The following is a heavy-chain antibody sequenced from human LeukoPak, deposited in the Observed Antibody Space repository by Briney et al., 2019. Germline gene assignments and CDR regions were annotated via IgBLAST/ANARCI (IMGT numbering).Heavy chain of an antibody. D-gene: IGHD3-10*01. CDR3: ARDREPITMVRGVDY. CDR1: GFTFSSYS. J-gene: IGHJ4*02. Sequence: PGGSLRLSCAASGFTFSSYSMNWVRQAPGKGLEWVSSISSSSSYIYYADSVKGRSTISRDNAKNSLYLQMNSLRAEDTAVYYCARDREPITMVRGVDYWGQGTLVTVSS. CDR2: ISSSSSYI. V-gene: IGHV3-21*01.